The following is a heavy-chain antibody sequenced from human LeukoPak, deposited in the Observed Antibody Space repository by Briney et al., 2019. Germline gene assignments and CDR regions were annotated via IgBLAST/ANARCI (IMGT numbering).Heavy chain of an antibody. J-gene: IGHJ4*02. D-gene: IGHD3-22*01. CDR3: AQKPGWPRSGSSGYYSVY. CDR2: IYWDDDK. V-gene: IGHV2-5*02. CDR1: GFSLSTSGVG. Sequence: SGPTLVKPTQTLTLTCTFSGFSLSTSGVGMGWIRQPPGKALEWLALIYWDDDKRYSPSLKSRLTITKDTSKNQVVLTMTNMDPVDTATYYCAQKPGWPRSGSSGYYSVYWGQGTLVTVSS.